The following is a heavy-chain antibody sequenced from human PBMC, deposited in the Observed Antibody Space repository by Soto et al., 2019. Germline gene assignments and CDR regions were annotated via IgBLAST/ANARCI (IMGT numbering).Heavy chain of an antibody. CDR1: GGTYNSYA. CDR3: ARDGAFCGVVIRYGMDV. CDR2: IIPIFGTA. J-gene: IGHJ6*02. Sequence: SVKASCQASGGTYNSYASSKVRKAHGEGFEWMGGIIPIFGTANYAQKFQGRVTITADESQSTAYMELSSLRSEDTAVYYCARDGAFCGVVIRYGMDVWG. D-gene: IGHD3-3*01. V-gene: IGHV1-69*13.